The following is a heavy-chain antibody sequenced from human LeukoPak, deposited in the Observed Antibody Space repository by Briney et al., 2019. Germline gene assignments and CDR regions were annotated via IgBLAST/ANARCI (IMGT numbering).Heavy chain of an antibody. CDR1: GGSISSGGYY. J-gene: IGHJ4*02. CDR3: AREKLWGNSALDY. V-gene: IGHV4-31*03. Sequence: PSQTLSLTCTVSGGSISSGGYYWSWIRQHPGKGLEWIGYIYYSGSTYYNPSLKSRVTISVDTSKDQFSLKVSSVTGADTAVYYCAREKLWGNSALDYWGQGTLVTVSS. CDR2: IYYSGST. D-gene: IGHD4-23*01.